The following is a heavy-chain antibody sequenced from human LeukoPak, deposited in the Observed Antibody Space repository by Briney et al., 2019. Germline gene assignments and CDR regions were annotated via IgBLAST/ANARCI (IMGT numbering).Heavy chain of an antibody. D-gene: IGHD3-10*01. V-gene: IGHV3-74*01. Sequence: PGGSLRLSCGASGFTFSSYWMHWVRQAPGKGLVWISRINRDGSTTSYADSVKGRFTISRDNAKNTLYLQMNSLRAEDTAVYYCARGNYYGQDYWGQGTLVTVSS. CDR1: GFTFSSYW. J-gene: IGHJ4*02. CDR2: INRDGSTT. CDR3: ARGNYYGQDY.